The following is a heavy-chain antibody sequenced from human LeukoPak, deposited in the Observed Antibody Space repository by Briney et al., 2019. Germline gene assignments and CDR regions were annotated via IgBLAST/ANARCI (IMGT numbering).Heavy chain of an antibody. CDR2: ISGSGGST. V-gene: IGHV3-23*01. J-gene: IGHJ4*02. Sequence: PGGSLRLSCAASGFTFSSYAMSWVRQSPGKGLEWVSVISGSGGSTYYGDSVKGRFTISRDNSENTLYLQMNSLRVEDTAVYYCAKSVYGYCTSTSCLRFDYWGQGTLVTVSS. D-gene: IGHD2-2*01. CDR1: GFTFSSYA. CDR3: AKSVYGYCTSTSCLRFDY.